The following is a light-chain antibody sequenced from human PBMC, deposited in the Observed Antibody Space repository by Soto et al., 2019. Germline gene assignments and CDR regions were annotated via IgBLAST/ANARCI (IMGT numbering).Light chain of an antibody. CDR2: ALS. Sequence: EIVMTQSPATLSVSPGERATLSCRASQSVGSNLAWYQQKPGQAPRLLIYALSTRATGIPARFSGSGSGTEFTLTISSLQSEDFAVYYCQQYNNWRLYTFGQGTKLEIK. J-gene: IGKJ2*01. CDR3: QQYNNWRLYT. CDR1: QSVGSN. V-gene: IGKV3-15*01.